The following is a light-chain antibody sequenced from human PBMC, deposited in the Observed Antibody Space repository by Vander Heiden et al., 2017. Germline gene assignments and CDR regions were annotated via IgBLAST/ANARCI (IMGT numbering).Light chain of an antibody. CDR3: QQLNSYPVT. V-gene: IGKV1-9*01. Sequence: DIQLTQSPSFLSASVGDRVTITCRASQGISSYLAWYQQKPGKAPKLLIYAASTLQSGVPSRFGGSGSGTEFTLTISSLQPEDFATYYCQQLNSYPVTFGHGTKVDI. CDR1: QGISSY. J-gene: IGKJ3*01. CDR2: AAS.